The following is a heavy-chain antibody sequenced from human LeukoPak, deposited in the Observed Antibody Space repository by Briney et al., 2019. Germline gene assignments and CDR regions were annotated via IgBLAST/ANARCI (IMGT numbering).Heavy chain of an antibody. V-gene: IGHV3-21*01. D-gene: IGHD4-17*01. Sequence: GGSLRLSCAASGSTFSRHSMNWVRQAPGKGLEWVSSISSSSSYIYYADSMKGRFTISRDNAKNSLYLQMDSLRAEDTAVYYCARGGYGDYVMEYWGQGTLVTVSS. CDR3: ARGGYGDYVMEY. CDR2: ISSSSSYI. J-gene: IGHJ4*02. CDR1: GSTFSRHS.